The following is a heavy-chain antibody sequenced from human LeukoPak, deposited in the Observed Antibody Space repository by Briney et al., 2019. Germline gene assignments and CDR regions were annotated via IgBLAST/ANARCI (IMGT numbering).Heavy chain of an antibody. V-gene: IGHV3-30*04. J-gene: IGHJ4*02. D-gene: IGHD3-16*01. CDR2: ISYDGSNK. Sequence: PGGSLRLSCAASGFTFSSYAMHWVRQAPGKGLEWVAVISYDGSNKYYADSVKGRFTISRDNSKNTLYLQMNSLRAEDTAVYYCARDQGLGGLRLDYWGQGTLVTVSS. CDR1: GFTFSSYA. CDR3: ARDQGLGGLRLDY.